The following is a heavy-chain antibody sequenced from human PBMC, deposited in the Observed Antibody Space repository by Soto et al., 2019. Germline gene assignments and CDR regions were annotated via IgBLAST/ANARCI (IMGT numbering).Heavy chain of an antibody. CDR2: ITDNGGST. CDR3: AKERATTAAFDY. V-gene: IGHV3-23*01. D-gene: IGHD4-17*01. Sequence: GGSLRLSCAASGFTFSRDGMSWVRQAPGKGLEWVSLITDNGGSTYYADSVKGRFTISSANTKNTLFLQMNSLRAEDTAVYYCAKERATTAAFDYWGQGALVTVSS. J-gene: IGHJ4*02. CDR1: GFTFSRDG.